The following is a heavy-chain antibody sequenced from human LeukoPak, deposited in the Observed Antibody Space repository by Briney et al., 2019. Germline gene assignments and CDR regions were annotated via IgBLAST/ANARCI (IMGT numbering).Heavy chain of an antibody. CDR3: ASHSSGYYYVPDAFDI. CDR1: GFTFSNYA. V-gene: IGHV3-64*01. Sequence: PGGSLRLSCAASGFTFSNYAMHWVRQAPGKGLEYVSAISSNGGSTYYANSVKGRFTISRDNSKNTLYLQMGSLRAEDMAVYYCASHSSGYYYVPDAFDIWGQGTMVTVSS. J-gene: IGHJ3*02. D-gene: IGHD3-22*01. CDR2: ISSNGGST.